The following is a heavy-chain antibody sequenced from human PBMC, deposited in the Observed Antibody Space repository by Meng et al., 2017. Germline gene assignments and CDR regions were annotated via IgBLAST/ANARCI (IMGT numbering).Heavy chain of an antibody. Sequence: ASVKFSCKASGYTFTGYYMHWVRQAPGQGLEWMGRINPNSGGTNYAQKFQGRVTMTRDTSISTAYMELSRLRSDDTAVYYCASRWYYYDSSGYSEHDAFDIWGQGTMVTVSS. CDR2: INPNSGGT. V-gene: IGHV1-2*06. CDR1: GYTFTGYY. J-gene: IGHJ3*02. CDR3: ASRWYYYDSSGYSEHDAFDI. D-gene: IGHD3-22*01.